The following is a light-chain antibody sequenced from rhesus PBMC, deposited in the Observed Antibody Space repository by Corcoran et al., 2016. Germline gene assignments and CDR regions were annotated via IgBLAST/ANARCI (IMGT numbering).Light chain of an antibody. CDR1: QSISSW. V-gene: IGKV1-22*01. CDR3: QQYSSSPFT. CDR2: KAS. J-gene: IGKJ3*01. Sequence: DIQMTQSPSSLSASVGDTVTITCRASQSISSWLAWYQQKPGKAPKLLIYKASTMQGGVPSRFSGSGSGTDFTLTLSSLQSEDFATYYCQQYSSSPFTFGPGTKLDIK.